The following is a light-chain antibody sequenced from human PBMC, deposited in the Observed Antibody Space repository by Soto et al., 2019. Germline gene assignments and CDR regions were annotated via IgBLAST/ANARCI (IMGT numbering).Light chain of an antibody. V-gene: IGKV3-20*01. J-gene: IGKJ3*01. CDR2: GAS. Sequence: EVVLPQSPGTLSLSPGERATLSCRASQSVAANYLAWYQQKRGQAPRLLIYGASSRATGIPDRFSGSGSGTDFTITISRLEPEDFSVYYCHQYGTAPLTFGPGNKVDIK. CDR1: QSVAANY. CDR3: HQYGTAPLT.